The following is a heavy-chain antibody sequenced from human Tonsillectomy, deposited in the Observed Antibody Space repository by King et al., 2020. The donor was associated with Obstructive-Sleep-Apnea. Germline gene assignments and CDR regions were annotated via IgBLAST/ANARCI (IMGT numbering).Heavy chain of an antibody. J-gene: IGHJ4*02. Sequence: VQLVQSGAEVKKPGASVKVSCTASGYTFTGYYIHWVRQAPGHGLEWMGWINPNTGGTKYAQKFQGRVTMTRDTSLSTAYMELSSLRSDDTAVYYCATVAVPTATYYFDFLGQGTLVTVSA. CDR2: INPNTGGT. D-gene: IGHD4-17*01. CDR1: GYTFTGYY. V-gene: IGHV1-2*02. CDR3: ATVAVPTATYYFDF.